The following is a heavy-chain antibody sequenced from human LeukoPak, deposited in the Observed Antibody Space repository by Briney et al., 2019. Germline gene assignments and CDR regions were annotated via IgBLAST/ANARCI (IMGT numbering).Heavy chain of an antibody. D-gene: IGHD2-15*01. J-gene: IGHJ4*02. Sequence: GGSLRLSCAASGFTFSSYAMSWVRQAPGKGLEWVSVIYSGGSTYYADSVKGRFTISRDNSKNTLYLQMNSLRAEDTAVYYCAREASGYFDYWGQGTLVTVSS. V-gene: IGHV3-53*01. CDR2: IYSGGST. CDR3: AREASGYFDY. CDR1: GFTFSSYA.